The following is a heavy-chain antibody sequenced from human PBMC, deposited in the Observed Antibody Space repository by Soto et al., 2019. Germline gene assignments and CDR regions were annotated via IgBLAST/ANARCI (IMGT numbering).Heavy chain of an antibody. CDR3: ARGWGYDSNDYYYAY. D-gene: IGHD3-22*01. V-gene: IGHV1-69*01. CDR1: GGTFSSHA. CDR2: IIPIFGTA. Sequence: QVQLVQSGAEVRKPGSSVKVSCKASGGTFSSHAISWVRQAPGQGLEWMGGIIPIFGTANHAQKFQGRVTIIADDSTSTVYMELSSLRSEDTAMYYCARGWGYDSNDYYYAYWGQGTLVIVSS. J-gene: IGHJ4*02.